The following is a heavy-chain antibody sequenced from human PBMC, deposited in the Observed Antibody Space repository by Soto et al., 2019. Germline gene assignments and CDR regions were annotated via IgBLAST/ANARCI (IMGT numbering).Heavy chain of an antibody. CDR2: ISSSSSYI. Sequence: GGALRRSCAGSGFTLSSSSMNWVRQAQGKGLEWVSSISSSSSYIYYADSVKGRFTISRDNAKNSLYLQMNSLRAEDTAVYYCGVVGTYSSSLGWFDPWGQGTLVTVSS. J-gene: IGHJ5*02. V-gene: IGHV3-21*01. D-gene: IGHD6-6*01. CDR1: GFTLSSSS. CDR3: GVVGTYSSSLGWFDP.